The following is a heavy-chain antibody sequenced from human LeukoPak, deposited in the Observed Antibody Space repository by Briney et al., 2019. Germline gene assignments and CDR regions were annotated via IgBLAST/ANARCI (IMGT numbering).Heavy chain of an antibody. CDR2: INPNSGGT. V-gene: IGHV1-2*06. CDR3: ARGDYSSSWSDYYYYYMGV. Sequence: ASVKVSCKASGYTFTGYYMHWVRQAPGQGLEWMGRINPNSGGTNYAQKFHGRVTMTTDTSISTAYMELSRLRSDDTAGYYCARGDYSSSWSDYYYYYMGVWGKGTTVTVSS. J-gene: IGHJ6*03. D-gene: IGHD6-13*01. CDR1: GYTFTGYY.